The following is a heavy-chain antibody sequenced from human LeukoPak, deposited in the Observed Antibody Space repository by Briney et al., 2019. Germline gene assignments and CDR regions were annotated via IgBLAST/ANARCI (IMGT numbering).Heavy chain of an antibody. V-gene: IGHV3-48*01. Sequence: GGSLRLSCAASGFTFSSYSMNWVRQAPGKGLEWVSYISSSNSITYYADSVKGRFTISRDNAKNSLYLQMNSLRAEDTAVYYCAREGCSSTSCYRNHPDYWGQGTLVTVSS. D-gene: IGHD2-2*01. J-gene: IGHJ4*02. CDR2: ISSSNSIT. CDR1: GFTFSSYS. CDR3: AREGCSSTSCYRNHPDY.